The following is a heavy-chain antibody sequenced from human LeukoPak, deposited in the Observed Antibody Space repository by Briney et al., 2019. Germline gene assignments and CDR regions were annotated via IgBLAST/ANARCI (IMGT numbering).Heavy chain of an antibody. CDR1: GGSISSGGYY. CDR3: ARARSAAGNFDY. CDR2: IYYSGST. D-gene: IGHD6-13*01. Sequence: SQTLSLTCTVSGGSISSGGYYWSWIREHPGKGLEWCGYIYYSGSTYYNPSLKSRVTISADTSKHQFSLKLSSVTAADTAVYYCARARSAAGNFDYWGQGTLVSVSS. J-gene: IGHJ4*02. V-gene: IGHV4-31*03.